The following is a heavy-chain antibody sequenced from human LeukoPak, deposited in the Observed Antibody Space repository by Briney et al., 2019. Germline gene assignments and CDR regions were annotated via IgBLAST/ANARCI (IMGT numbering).Heavy chain of an antibody. CDR1: GGTFSSYA. D-gene: IGHD6-6*01. CDR3: ARGNRLDSSSSSFDY. Sequence: ASVKVSCEASGGTFSSYAISWVRQAPGQGLEWMGGIIPIFGTANYAQKFQGRVTITTDESTSTAYMELSSLRSEDTAVYYCARGNRLDSSSSSFDYWGQGTLVTVSS. V-gene: IGHV1-69*05. J-gene: IGHJ4*02. CDR2: IIPIFGTA.